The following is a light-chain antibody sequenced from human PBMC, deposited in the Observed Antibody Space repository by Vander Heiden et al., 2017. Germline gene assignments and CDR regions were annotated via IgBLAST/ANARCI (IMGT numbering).Light chain of an antibody. V-gene: IGLV2-14*01. J-gene: IGLJ3*02. CDR3: SSYTSSSPRV. Sequence: QSALTHPASVSGSPGQSITISCTGTSSDVGGYNYVSWYQDHPGKAPKLWIYEVSNRPSGVSNRFSGSKSGNTASLTISGLQAEDEADYDCSSYTSSSPRVFGGGTRLTVL. CDR2: EVS. CDR1: SSDVGGYNY.